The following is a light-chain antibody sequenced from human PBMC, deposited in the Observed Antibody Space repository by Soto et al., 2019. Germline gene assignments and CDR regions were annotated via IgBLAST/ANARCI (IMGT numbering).Light chain of an antibody. J-gene: IGKJ1*01. CDR2: KAS. CDR3: QQYSTFWT. CDR1: QSIGSW. V-gene: IGKV1-5*03. Sequence: DIQMTQSPPTLSASVGDRVIVTCRASQSIGSWLAWYQQKPGRAPKLLIHKASSLQSGVPSRFSGGGSGTEFTLTISSLQPEDFATYYCQQYSTFWTFGQGNKVEIK.